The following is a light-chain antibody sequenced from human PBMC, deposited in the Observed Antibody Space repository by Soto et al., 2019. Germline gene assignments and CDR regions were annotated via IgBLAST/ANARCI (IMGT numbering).Light chain of an antibody. CDR2: DDS. J-gene: IGLJ1*01. V-gene: IGLV3-21*02. Sequence: SYELTQPPSVSGAPGQTARIACGGDNIGSKSVYCYHQKPGQAPVLVVYDDSDRPSGIPERFSGSNPGNTATLTISRVEAGDEADYYCQVWDSSSDHYVFGTGTKVTVL. CDR1: NIGSKS. CDR3: QVWDSSSDHYV.